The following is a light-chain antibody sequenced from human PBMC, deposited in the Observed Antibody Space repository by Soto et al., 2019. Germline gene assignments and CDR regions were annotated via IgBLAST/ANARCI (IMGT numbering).Light chain of an antibody. CDR3: CSYADSSTWV. CDR1: SSDVVSYYF. CDR2: EGY. J-gene: IGLJ3*02. V-gene: IGLV2-23*01. Sequence: QLVLTQPASVSGSPGQSITISCTGTSSDVVSYYFVSWFQQHPGKAPKLMIYEGYKRPSGVSNRFSGSKSGNTASLTISGLQAEDEAHYYCCSYADSSTWVFGGGTQLTVL.